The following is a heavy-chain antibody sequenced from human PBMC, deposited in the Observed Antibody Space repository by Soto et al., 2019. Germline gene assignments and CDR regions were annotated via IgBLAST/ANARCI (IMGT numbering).Heavy chain of an antibody. CDR3: AKDKSGTTAFDI. J-gene: IGHJ3*02. V-gene: IGHV3-23*01. CDR1: GFTFSTYA. D-gene: IGHD1-1*01. CDR2: INERGGST. Sequence: GGSLRLSCADSGFTFSTYALSWVRQAPGKGLEWVSAINERGGSTYYADSVKGRFTISRDNSKNTLYLQMKSLRAEDTALYYCAKDKSGTTAFDIWGQGTMVTVS.